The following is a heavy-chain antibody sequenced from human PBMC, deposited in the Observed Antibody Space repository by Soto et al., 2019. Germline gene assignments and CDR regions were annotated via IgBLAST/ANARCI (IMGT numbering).Heavy chain of an antibody. V-gene: IGHV3-30-3*01. CDR3: ARDRSSGWYDYYYYYGMDV. CDR2: ISYDGSNK. Sequence: QPGGSLRLSCAASGFAFSSYAMHWVRQAPGKGLEWVAVISYDGSNKYYADSVKGRFTISRDNSKNTLYLQMNSLRAEDTAVYYCARDRSSGWYDYYYYYGMDVWGQGTTVTVSS. D-gene: IGHD6-19*01. J-gene: IGHJ6*02. CDR1: GFAFSSYA.